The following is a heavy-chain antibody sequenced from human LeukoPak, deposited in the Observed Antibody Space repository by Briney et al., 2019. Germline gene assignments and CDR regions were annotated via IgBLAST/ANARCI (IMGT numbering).Heavy chain of an antibody. Sequence: GGSLRLSCAASGFNFSSYGMHWVRQAPGKGLEWVGVIWYDGSNKYYADSVKGRFTISRDNSKNTLYLQMNSLRAEDTAVYYCARDLLFGELKTDWGERTLVTVSS. CDR3: ARDLLFGELKTD. CDR2: IWYDGSNK. CDR1: GFNFSSYG. J-gene: IGHJ4*02. V-gene: IGHV3-33*01. D-gene: IGHD3-10*02.